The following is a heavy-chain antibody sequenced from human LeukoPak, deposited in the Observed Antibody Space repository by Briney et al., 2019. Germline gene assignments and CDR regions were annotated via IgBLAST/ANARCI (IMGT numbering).Heavy chain of an antibody. CDR2: IKQDGSEK. CDR3: ARDSYAWGSYYGMDV. CDR1: GFTFSSYS. J-gene: IGHJ6*02. V-gene: IGHV3-7*01. D-gene: IGHD1-26*01. Sequence: GGSLRLSCAASGFTFSSYSMNWVRQAPGKGLEWVANIKQDGSEKYYVDSVKGRFTISRDNAKNSLYLQMNSLRAEDTAVYYCARDSYAWGSYYGMDVWGQGTTVTVSS.